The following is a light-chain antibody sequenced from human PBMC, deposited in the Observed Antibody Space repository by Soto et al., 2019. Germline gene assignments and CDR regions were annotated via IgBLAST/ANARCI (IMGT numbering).Light chain of an antibody. CDR2: GAS. V-gene: IGKV3-20*01. J-gene: IGKJ2*01. CDR3: QQYGSSAYT. CDR1: QSVSRSY. Sequence: EIVLTQSPGTLSLSPGERATLSCRASQSVSRSYLAWYQQKPGQAPRLLIYGASSRATVIPDRFSGSGSGTDFTLTISRLEPEDFAVYYCQQYGSSAYTFGQGTKLEIK.